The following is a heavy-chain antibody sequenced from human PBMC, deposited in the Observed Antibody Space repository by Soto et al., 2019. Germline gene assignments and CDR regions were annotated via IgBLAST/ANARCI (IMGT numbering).Heavy chain of an antibody. CDR1: GFTFSSYS. CDR2: ISSSSSYI. V-gene: IGHV3-21*01. J-gene: IGHJ4*02. D-gene: IGHD6-6*01. CDR3: ARAQDGRSSRSYYFDY. Sequence: EVQLVESGGGLVKPGGSLRLSCAASGFTFSSYSMNWVRQAPGKGLEWVSSISSSSSYIYYADSVKGRFTISRDNAKNSLYQQMNSLRAEDTAVYYCARAQDGRSSRSYYFDYWGQGTLVTVSS.